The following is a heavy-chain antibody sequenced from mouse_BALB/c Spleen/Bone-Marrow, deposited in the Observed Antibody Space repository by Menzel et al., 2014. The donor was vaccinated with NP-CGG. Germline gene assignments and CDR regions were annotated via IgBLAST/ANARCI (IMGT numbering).Heavy chain of an antibody. D-gene: IGHD2-13*01. Sequence: QVQLQQSGAELVMPGASVKMSCKASGYTFTDYWIHWVKQRPGQGLEWIGAIDTSYTYTTYNQKFKGKATLTVDASSSTAYIQLSSLTSEDSAVYYCANIYYGDYGRFSYWGQGTLVTASA. J-gene: IGHJ3*01. V-gene: IGHV1-69*01. CDR3: ANIYYGDYGRFSY. CDR2: IDTSYTYT. CDR1: GYTFTDYW.